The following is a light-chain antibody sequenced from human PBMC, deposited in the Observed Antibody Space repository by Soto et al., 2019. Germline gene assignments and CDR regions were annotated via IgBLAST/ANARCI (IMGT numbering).Light chain of an antibody. CDR2: DAS. Sequence: EIVLTQSPGTLSLSPGEGATLSCRASQSVRASYLAWYQQSPGQPPRLLIYDASTRAPGIPDRFSGSGSGTDFTLTIRRLEPEDFAVYYCHLYDDWPPGYTFGQGTKLEI. CDR3: HLYDDWPPGYT. J-gene: IGKJ2*01. CDR1: QSVRASY. V-gene: IGKV3-20*01.